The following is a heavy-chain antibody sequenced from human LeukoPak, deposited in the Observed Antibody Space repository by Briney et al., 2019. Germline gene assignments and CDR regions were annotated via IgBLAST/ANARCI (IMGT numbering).Heavy chain of an antibody. D-gene: IGHD1-26*01. CDR2: ISAYNGNT. CDR3: ARDLASSSWFSGSYYAFDY. CDR1: GYTFTSYG. J-gene: IGHJ4*02. Sequence: ASVKVSCKASGYTFTSYGIRWVRQAPGQGLEGMGWISAYNGNTNYAQKLQGRVTMTTDTSTSTAYMELRSLRSDDTAVYYCARDLASSSWFSGSYYAFDYWGQGTLVTVSS. V-gene: IGHV1-18*01.